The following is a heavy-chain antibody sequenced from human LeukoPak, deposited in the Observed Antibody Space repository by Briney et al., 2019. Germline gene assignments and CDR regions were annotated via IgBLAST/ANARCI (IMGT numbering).Heavy chain of an antibody. Sequence: SETLSLTCTVSGGSISSYYWSWIRQPAGKGLEWIGRFYTSGSTKHNPSLKSRVTMSEDTSKNQFSLKLSSVTAADTAVYYCARGFLGDYFGSGSYYVFDYWGQGTLVTVSS. CDR3: ARGFLGDYFGSGSYYVFDY. CDR2: FYTSGST. V-gene: IGHV4-4*07. D-gene: IGHD3-10*01. CDR1: GGSISSYY. J-gene: IGHJ4*02.